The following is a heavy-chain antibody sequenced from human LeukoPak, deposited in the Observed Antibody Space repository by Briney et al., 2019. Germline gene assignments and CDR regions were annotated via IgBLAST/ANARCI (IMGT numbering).Heavy chain of an antibody. J-gene: IGHJ4*02. D-gene: IGHD3-10*01. CDR3: AREELSGGIDY. CDR2: IDWDDDK. V-gene: IGHV2-70*04. CDR1: GFSLSTSGMR. Sequence: SGPALVKPTQTLTLTCTFTGFSLSTSGMRVSWIRQPPGKALEWLARIDWDDDKFYSTSLKTRLTISKDTSKNQVVLTMTNMDPVDTATYYCAREELSGGIDYWGQGTLVTVSS.